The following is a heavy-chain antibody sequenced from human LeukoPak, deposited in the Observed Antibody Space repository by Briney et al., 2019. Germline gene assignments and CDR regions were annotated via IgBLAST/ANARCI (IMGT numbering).Heavy chain of an antibody. J-gene: IGHJ6*03. Sequence: ASVKVSCKESGYTFTSYYMHWVRQAPGEGLEWMGIINPSGGSTSYAQKFQGRVTMTRDMSTSTVYMELSSLRSEDTAVYYCARVAAEVVGVPGAIGFGWLRRDYYYMDVWGKGTTVTVSS. CDR1: GYTFTSYY. CDR3: ARVAAEVVGVPGAIGFGWLRRDYYYMDV. V-gene: IGHV1-46*01. CDR2: INPSGGST. D-gene: IGHD2-2*02.